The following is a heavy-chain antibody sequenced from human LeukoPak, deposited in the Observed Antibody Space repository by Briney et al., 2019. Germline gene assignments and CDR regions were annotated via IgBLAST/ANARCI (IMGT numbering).Heavy chain of an antibody. D-gene: IGHD3-22*01. J-gene: IGHJ4*02. CDR1: GFSFSSYW. CDR2: IKYDGTHK. CDR3: ASSHDSSGND. V-gene: IGHV3-7*01. Sequence: SGGSLRLSCVVSGFSFSSYWMAWVRQAPGKGLEWVANIKYDGTHKFYADSVKGRFTISRDNAKNSLFLEMNGLRADDTAVYFCASSHDSSGNDWGQGTLVTVSS.